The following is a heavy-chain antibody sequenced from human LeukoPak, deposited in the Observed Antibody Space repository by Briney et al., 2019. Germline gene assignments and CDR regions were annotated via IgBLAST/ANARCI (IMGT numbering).Heavy chain of an antibody. CDR3: ARDQSQAMVATLLIDY. J-gene: IGHJ4*02. CDR1: GFTFSSYG. CDR2: IWYDGSNK. V-gene: IGHV3-33*01. Sequence: PGRSLRLSCAASGFTFSSYGMHWIRQAPGKGLEWVAVIWYDGSNKYYADSVKGRFTISRDNSKNTLYLQMNSLRAEDTAVYYCARDQSQAMVATLLIDYRGQGTLVTVSS. D-gene: IGHD5-12*01.